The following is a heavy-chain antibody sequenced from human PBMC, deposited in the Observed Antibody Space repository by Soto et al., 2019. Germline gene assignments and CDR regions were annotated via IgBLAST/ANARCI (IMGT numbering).Heavy chain of an antibody. Sequence: SETLSLTCSVSGGSISNYYWSRIRQSPGKGLEWIGYISYIGTTNYNPSLRSRVTISVDTSKNQFSLRLTSVTAADTAVYYCVRGGGGYGNGMIDYWGQGTPVTVSS. J-gene: IGHJ4*02. D-gene: IGHD5-18*01. V-gene: IGHV4-59*01. CDR3: VRGGGGYGNGMIDY. CDR1: GGSISNYY. CDR2: ISYIGTT.